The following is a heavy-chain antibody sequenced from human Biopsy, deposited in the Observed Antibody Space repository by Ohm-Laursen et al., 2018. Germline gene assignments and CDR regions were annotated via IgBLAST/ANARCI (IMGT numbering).Heavy chain of an antibody. CDR3: ARDYQPTIITIHYYYYGMDV. J-gene: IGHJ6*02. CDR1: GYTFTGYH. CDR2: INPYNGDT. D-gene: IGHD2-2*01. V-gene: IGHV1-18*04. Sequence: GASVKVSCKASGYTFTGYHVHWVRQAPGQGLEWMGWINPYNGDTNYAQKLQGRVTMTTDTSTSTAYMELRSLRSDDTAVYYCARDYQPTIITIHYYYYGMDVWGQGTTVTVSS.